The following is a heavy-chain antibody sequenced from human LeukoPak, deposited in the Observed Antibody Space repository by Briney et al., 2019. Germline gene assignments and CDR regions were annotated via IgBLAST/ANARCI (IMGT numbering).Heavy chain of an antibody. V-gene: IGHV4-39*01. J-gene: IGHJ6*02. D-gene: IGHD5-24*01. CDR3: SRSRRDGYHYYFGMDV. Sequence: KPSETLSLTCTVSGGSISSSSYYWGWIRQPPGKGLEWIASIYYNGNTYYNPSLESRVTISIDTSENQFSLRLSSVTAADTAAYYCSRSRRDGYHYYFGMDVWGLGTTVTVSS. CDR1: GGSISSSSYY. CDR2: IYYNGNT.